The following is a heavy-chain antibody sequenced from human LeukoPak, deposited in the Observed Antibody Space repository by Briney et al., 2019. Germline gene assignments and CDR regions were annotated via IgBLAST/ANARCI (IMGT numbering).Heavy chain of an antibody. Sequence: TGGSLRLSCAASGFTFSSYSMNWVRQAPGKGLEWVSSISSSSSYIYYADSVKGRFTISRDNAKNSLYLQMNSLRAEDTAVYYCARDGGPSTVTTSKSPYYYYMDVWGKGTTVTVSS. D-gene: IGHD4-17*01. J-gene: IGHJ6*03. CDR1: GFTFSSYS. CDR2: ISSSSSYI. V-gene: IGHV3-21*01. CDR3: ARDGGPSTVTTSKSPYYYYMDV.